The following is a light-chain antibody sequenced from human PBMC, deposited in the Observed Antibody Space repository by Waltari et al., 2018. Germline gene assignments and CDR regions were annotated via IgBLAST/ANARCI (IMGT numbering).Light chain of an antibody. CDR2: ENT. V-gene: IGLV1-51*02. Sequence: QSVLTQPPSVSAAPGPGVTISCSGGSSNIGNNYVSWYRQFPGTAHKLLIYENTARPSGIPGRFSGSKSGTSATLDITGLQAGDEADYYCGTWDSSLSGAVFGGGTHLTVL. CDR1: SSNIGNNY. CDR3: GTWDSSLSGAV. J-gene: IGLJ7*01.